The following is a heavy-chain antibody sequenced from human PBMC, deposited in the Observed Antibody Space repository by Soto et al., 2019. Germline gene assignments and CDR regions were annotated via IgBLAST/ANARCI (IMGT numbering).Heavy chain of an antibody. CDR2: VTTSGDTM. V-gene: IGHV3-48*02. J-gene: IGHJ6*02. CDR1: GFTFSRYN. Sequence: PVGSLRLSCVASGFTFSRYNMHWVRQAPGKGLEWVAYVTTSGDTMFYADSVEGRFAISRDVAKNSVHLQMNSLGDEDTAVYYCVREEASGSSGLTYHYYYNGMDVWGQGTTVTVSS. CDR3: VREEASGSSGLTYHYYYNGMDV. D-gene: IGHD3-10*01.